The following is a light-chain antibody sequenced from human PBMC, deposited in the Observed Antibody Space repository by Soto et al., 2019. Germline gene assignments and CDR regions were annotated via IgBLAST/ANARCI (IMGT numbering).Light chain of an antibody. CDR3: QQYYSYPRT. Sequence: AIRMTQSPSSLSASTGDRVTITCPASQGISSYLAWYQQKPGKAPKLLIYAASTLQSGVPSRFSGSGSGTDFTLTISCLQSEDFATYYCQQYYSYPRTFGQGTKVDIK. CDR1: QGISSY. CDR2: AAS. J-gene: IGKJ1*01. V-gene: IGKV1-8*01.